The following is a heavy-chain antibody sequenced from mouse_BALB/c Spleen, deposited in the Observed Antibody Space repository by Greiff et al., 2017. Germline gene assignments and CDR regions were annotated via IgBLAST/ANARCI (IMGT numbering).Heavy chain of an antibody. CDR2: ISSGSSTI. D-gene: IGHD1-1*01. Sequence: EVQLVESGGGLVQPGGSRKLSCAASGFTFSSFGMHWVRQAPEKGLEWVAYISSGSSTIYYADTVKGRFTISRDNPKNTLFLQMTSLRSEDTAMYYCARWNYCRIDYWGQGTTLTGSS. V-gene: IGHV5-17*02. J-gene: IGHJ2*01. CDR1: GFTFSSFG. CDR3: ARWNYCRIDY.